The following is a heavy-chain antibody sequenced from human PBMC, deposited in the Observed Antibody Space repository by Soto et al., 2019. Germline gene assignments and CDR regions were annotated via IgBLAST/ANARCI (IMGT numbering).Heavy chain of an antibody. J-gene: IGHJ6*02. CDR2: ISYDGSNK. CDR3: ARGRSSGWYPRYYYYGMDV. D-gene: IGHD6-19*01. CDR1: GFTFSSYA. Sequence: PGGSLRLSCAASGFTFSSYAMHWVRQAPGKGLEWVAVISYDGSNKYYADSVKGRFTISRDNSKNTLYLQMNSLRAEDTAVYYCARGRSSGWYPRYYYYGMDVWGQATTVTVS. V-gene: IGHV3-30-3*01.